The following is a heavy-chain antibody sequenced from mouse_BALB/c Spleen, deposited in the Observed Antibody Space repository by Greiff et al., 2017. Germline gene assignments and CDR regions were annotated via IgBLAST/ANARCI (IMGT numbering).Heavy chain of an antibody. CDR2: IWRGGST. V-gene: IGHV2-5-1*01. CDR1: GFSLNSYC. J-gene: IGHJ3*01. CDR3: AKRDYDGAWFAY. Sequence: QVQLQQSGPSLVQPSQSLSITCTVSGFSLNSYCVHWVRQSPGQGLEWLGVIWRGGSTAYYAAFMSRLSNTKDNSKSQVFFKMNSLQADDTADYYCAKRDYDGAWFAYWGQGTLVTVSA. D-gene: IGHD2-4*01.